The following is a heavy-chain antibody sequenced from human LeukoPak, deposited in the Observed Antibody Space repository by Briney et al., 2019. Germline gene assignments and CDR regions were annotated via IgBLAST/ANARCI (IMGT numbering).Heavy chain of an antibody. CDR1: GFTFSSYA. J-gene: IGHJ4*02. V-gene: IGHV3-23*01. Sequence: QPGGSLRLSCAASGFTFSSYAMNRVRQAPGKGLEWVSGISGSSGGTYYADSVKGRFTISRDNSKNTVYLQMNSLRAEDTAIYYCAKRGLGSCSGSSCLQWVPDYWGQGTLVTVSS. CDR3: AKRGLGSCSGSSCLQWVPDY. CDR2: ISGSSGGT. D-gene: IGHD2-15*01.